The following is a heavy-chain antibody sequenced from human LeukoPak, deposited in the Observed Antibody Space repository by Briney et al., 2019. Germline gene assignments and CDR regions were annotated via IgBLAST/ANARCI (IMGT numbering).Heavy chain of an antibody. Sequence: SETLSLTCTVSGGSISSSSYYWGWIRQRPGKGLEWIGSIYYSGSTYYNPSLKSRVTISVDTSKNQFSLKLSSVTATDTAVYYCARHGQYYYYYYGMDVWGQGTTVTVSS. CDR2: IYYSGST. J-gene: IGHJ6*02. CDR1: GGSISSSSYY. V-gene: IGHV4-39*01. CDR3: ARHGQYYYYYYGMDV.